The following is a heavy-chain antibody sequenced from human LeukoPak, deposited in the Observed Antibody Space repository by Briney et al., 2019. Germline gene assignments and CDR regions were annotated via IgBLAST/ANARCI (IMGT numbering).Heavy chain of an antibody. CDR2: IIPIFGTA. J-gene: IGHJ6*02. V-gene: IGHV1-69*01. D-gene: IGHD1-26*01. CDR1: GGTFSSYA. Sequence: SVKVSCKASGGTFSSYAISWVRQAPGQGLEWMGGIIPIFGTANYAQKFQGRVTITADESTSTAYMELSSLRSEDTAVYYCARDQPRSWELPTGHYYYGMDVWGQGTTVTVSS. CDR3: ARDQPRSWELPTGHYYYGMDV.